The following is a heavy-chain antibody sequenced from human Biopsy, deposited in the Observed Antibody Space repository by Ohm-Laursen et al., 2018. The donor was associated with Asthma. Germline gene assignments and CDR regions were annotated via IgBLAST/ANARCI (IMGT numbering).Heavy chain of an antibody. J-gene: IGHJ6*02. CDR1: GGTFSTFA. CDR2: IMTGFGTK. Sequence: GASVKASCQAPGGTFSTFALSWERQAPGQGLERLGGIMTGFGTKNYAQKFQGRVTITADESTSTAYMEVTSLRSEDTAIYYCARCQVGYSSGWSLLLKKIYYSGMDVWGQGTAVTVSS. D-gene: IGHD6-19*01. V-gene: IGHV1-69*13. CDR3: ARCQVGYSSGWSLLLKKIYYSGMDV.